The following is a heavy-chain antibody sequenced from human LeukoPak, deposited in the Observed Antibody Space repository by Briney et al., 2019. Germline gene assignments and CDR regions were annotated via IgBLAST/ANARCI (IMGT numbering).Heavy chain of an antibody. V-gene: IGHV4-34*01. J-gene: IGHJ3*02. CDR3: ARLYDFWNGYYGDAFDI. CDR1: GGSFSGYY. D-gene: IGHD3-3*01. CDR2: IYHSGST. Sequence: SETLSLTCAVYGGSFSGYYWSWIRQPPGKGLEWIGYIYHSGSTYYNPSLKSRVSISGDRSKNQFSLKLSSVTAADTAVYYCARLYDFWNGYYGDAFDIWGQGTMVTVSS.